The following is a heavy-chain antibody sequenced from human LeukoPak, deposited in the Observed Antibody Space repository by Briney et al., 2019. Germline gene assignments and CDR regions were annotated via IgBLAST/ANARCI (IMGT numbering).Heavy chain of an antibody. CDR2: ISAKNSNI. V-gene: IGHV1-18*01. CDR3: ARRIVGGHLGDY. CDR1: GYTFSNYG. Sequence: ASVKVSCKASGYTFSNYGMSWVRQAPGQGLEWMGWISAKNSNIDYAQKLQGRVTMTADRSTNTAYMELRSLTSDDTAVYYCARRIVGGHLGDYWGQGTPVTVSS. D-gene: IGHD1-26*01. J-gene: IGHJ4*02.